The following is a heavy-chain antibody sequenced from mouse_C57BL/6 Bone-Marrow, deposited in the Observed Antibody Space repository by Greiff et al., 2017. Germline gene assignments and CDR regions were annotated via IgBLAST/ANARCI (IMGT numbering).Heavy chain of an antibody. CDR2: IDPETGGT. CDR3: TSDGDY. V-gene: IGHV1-15*01. CDR1: GYTFTDYE. Sequence: VQLQQSGAELVRPGASVTLSCKASGYTFTDYEMHWVKQTPVHGLEWMGAIDPETGGTAYKQKFKGKAILTADKSSSTAYMELRSLTSEDSAVYYCTSDGDYWGQGTTLTVSS. J-gene: IGHJ2*01.